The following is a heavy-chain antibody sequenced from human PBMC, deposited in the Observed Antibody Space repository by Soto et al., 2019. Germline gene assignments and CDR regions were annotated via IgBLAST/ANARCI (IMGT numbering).Heavy chain of an antibody. CDR2: LSYDEGNK. Sequence: GGSLRLSCAASGFTFSDYAMHWVRQAPGKGLEWLTLLSYDEGNKYYADSVKGRFTVSRDNSKNTLYLQMNSLRAQDTAVYYCARDGSRNDAFDIRAQGTTVPVSS. J-gene: IGHJ3*02. V-gene: IGHV3-30-3*01. CDR1: GFTFSDYA. CDR3: ARDGSRNDAFDI.